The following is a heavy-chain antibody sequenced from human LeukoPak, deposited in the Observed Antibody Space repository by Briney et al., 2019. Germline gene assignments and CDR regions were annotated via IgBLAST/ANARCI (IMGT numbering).Heavy chain of an antibody. CDR1: GYTFTNFK. CDR3: ARDLDSIIHPD. Sequence: ASVTVSCKASGYTFTNFKIHWVRQAPGQGLEWMGWISAYNGDTSYEQRLQGRVTMTTDTSTNIAYMELRSLRSDDTAVYYCARDLDSIIHPDWGQGTLVTVSS. V-gene: IGHV1-18*04. CDR2: ISAYNGDT. J-gene: IGHJ4*02. D-gene: IGHD2-21*01.